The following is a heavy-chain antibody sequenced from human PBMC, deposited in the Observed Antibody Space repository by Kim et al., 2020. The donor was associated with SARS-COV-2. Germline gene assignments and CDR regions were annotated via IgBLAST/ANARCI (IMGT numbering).Heavy chain of an antibody. CDR3: ARVGTIFGVVISYLTVRTEIDY. V-gene: IGHV1-2*06. J-gene: IGHJ4*02. CDR2: INPNSGGT. Sequence: ASVKVSCKASGYTFTGYYMHWVRQAPGQGLEWMGRINPNSGGTNYAQKFQGRVTMTRDTSISTAYMELSRLRSDDTAVYYCARVGTIFGVVISYLTVRTEIDYWGQGTLVTVSS. D-gene: IGHD3-3*01. CDR1: GYTFTGYY.